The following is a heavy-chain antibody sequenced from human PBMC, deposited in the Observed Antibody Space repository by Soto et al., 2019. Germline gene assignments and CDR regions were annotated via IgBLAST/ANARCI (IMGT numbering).Heavy chain of an antibody. CDR2: IYPGDSDT. CDR1: GYSFTSYW. J-gene: IGHJ6*03. D-gene: IGHD4-17*01. Sequence: ESLKISCKGSGYSFTSYWIGWVRQMPGKGLEWMGIIYPGDSDTRYSPSFQGQVTISADKSISTAYLQWSSLKASDTAMYYCATGGTVTTKGYYYYYMDVWGKGTTVTVSS. CDR3: ATGGTVTTKGYYYYYMDV. V-gene: IGHV5-51*01.